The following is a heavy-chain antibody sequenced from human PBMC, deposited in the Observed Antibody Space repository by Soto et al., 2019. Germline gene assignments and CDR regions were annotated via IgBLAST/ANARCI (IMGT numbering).Heavy chain of an antibody. V-gene: IGHV1-46*01. Sequence: ASVKVSCKASGYTFTIYYMHWVRQAPGQGLEWMGIINPSGGSTSYAQKFQGRVTMTRDTFTSTVYMELSSLRSEDTAVYYCARDIAYCGGDCYSGMTSLDPWGQGTLVTVSS. CDR1: GYTFTIYY. J-gene: IGHJ5*02. D-gene: IGHD2-21*02. CDR3: ARDIAYCGGDCYSGMTSLDP. CDR2: INPSGGST.